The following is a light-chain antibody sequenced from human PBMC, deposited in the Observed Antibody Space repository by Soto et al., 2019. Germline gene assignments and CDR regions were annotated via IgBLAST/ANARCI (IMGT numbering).Light chain of an antibody. CDR3: QQHNNWPQT. V-gene: IGKV3D-15*01. CDR2: DVS. Sequence: EIVMTQSPATLSVSPGERATLSCRASQSVSSNLARYQQKPGQAPRLLIYDVSTRANGIPARFSGSGSGTEFTLTISSLQSEDFAVYCCQQHNNWPQTFGQGTKVDIK. CDR1: QSVSSN. J-gene: IGKJ1*01.